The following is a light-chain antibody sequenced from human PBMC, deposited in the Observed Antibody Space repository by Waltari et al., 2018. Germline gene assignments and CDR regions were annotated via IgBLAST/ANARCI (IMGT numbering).Light chain of an antibody. CDR3: GTWDSSLTSVL. CDR2: DND. V-gene: IGLV1-51*01. J-gene: IGLJ2*01. CDR1: SSNIGNNY. Sequence: QSVLTQPPSVSAAPGQRITISCSGSSSNIGNNYVSWYQQLPGTAPKPLIYDNDKRPSGIPDRFSGSKSGTSATLGITGLRTGDEADYYCGTWDSSLTSVLFGGGTKLTVL.